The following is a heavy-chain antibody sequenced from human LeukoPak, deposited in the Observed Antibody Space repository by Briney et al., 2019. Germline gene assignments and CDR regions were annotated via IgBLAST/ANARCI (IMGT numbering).Heavy chain of an antibody. V-gene: IGHV4-59*01. CDR2: IDYAGNT. Sequence: SETLSLTCTVSGGTIDTYTWSWIRQPPGKGLEWIGYIDYAGNTNYNPSLKSRVSMSVDTSKNQFSLNLRSVTAADTAVYYCARADPRYVSPGPFDYWGQGTLVTVSS. D-gene: IGHD1-14*01. J-gene: IGHJ4*02. CDR1: GGTIDTYT. CDR3: ARADPRYVSPGPFDY.